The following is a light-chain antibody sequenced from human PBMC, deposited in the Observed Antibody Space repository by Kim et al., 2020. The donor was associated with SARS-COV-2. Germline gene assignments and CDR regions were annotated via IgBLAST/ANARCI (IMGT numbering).Light chain of an antibody. CDR3: QHSNNWPYT. CDR2: AAS. Sequence: EIVMTQSPATLSVSPGEGVTLSCRASQSVDSNLAWYQQKPGQAPRLLIYAASTRATGIPATFSASGSGTEFTLTISSLQSEDFAVYYCQHSNNWPYTFGQGTKLEI. V-gene: IGKV3-15*01. J-gene: IGKJ2*01. CDR1: QSVDSN.